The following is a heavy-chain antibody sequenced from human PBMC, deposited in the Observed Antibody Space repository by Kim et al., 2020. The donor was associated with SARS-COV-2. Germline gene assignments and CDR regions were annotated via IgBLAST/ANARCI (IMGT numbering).Heavy chain of an antibody. Sequence: GGSLRLSCAASGFTFNTYGIHWVRQAPGKGLEWVAVISYDGSKKYYADSVKGRFTISRDNSKNTLYLQMNSLRIEDTAVYYCAKSFSGRYFGYDYWGQGTLVTVSS. J-gene: IGHJ4*02. CDR3: AKSFSGRYFGYDY. CDR2: ISYDGSKK. CDR1: GFTFNTYG. V-gene: IGHV3-30*18. D-gene: IGHD1-26*01.